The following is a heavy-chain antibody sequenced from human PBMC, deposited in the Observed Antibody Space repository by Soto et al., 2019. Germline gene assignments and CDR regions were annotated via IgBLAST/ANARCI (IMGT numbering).Heavy chain of an antibody. CDR1: GYTFTSYG. D-gene: IGHD3-16*02. CDR3: ARGIMITFGGVIGNWYFDL. V-gene: IGHV1-18*01. Sequence: QVQLVQSGAEVKKPGASVKVSCKASGYTFTSYGISWVRQAPGQGLEWMGWISAYNGNTNYAQKLQGRVTMTTGTSTSTAYMELRSLRSDDTAVYYCARGIMITFGGVIGNWYFDLWGRGTLVTVSS. J-gene: IGHJ2*01. CDR2: ISAYNGNT.